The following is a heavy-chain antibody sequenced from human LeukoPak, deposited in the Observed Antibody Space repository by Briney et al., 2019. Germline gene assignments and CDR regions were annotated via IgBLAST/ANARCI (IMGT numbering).Heavy chain of an antibody. Sequence: GGSLRLSCAASGFTFSIDWTSWVPHAPGKGLECVANIKQDGSEKYYVDSVKGRFTISRDNAKNSLYLQMNSLRAEDTAVYYCARGYYYGSGSYPLDYWGQGTLVTVSS. D-gene: IGHD3-10*01. CDR2: IKQDGSEK. CDR1: GFTFSIDW. V-gene: IGHV3-7*01. J-gene: IGHJ4*02. CDR3: ARGYYYGSGSYPLDY.